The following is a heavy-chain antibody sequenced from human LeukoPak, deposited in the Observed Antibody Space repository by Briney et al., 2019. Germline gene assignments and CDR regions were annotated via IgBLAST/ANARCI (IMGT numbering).Heavy chain of an antibody. V-gene: IGHV3-9*01. CDR3: ARAVYYDFWSGSPDDAFDI. Sequence: PGGSLRLSCAGSGFIFNNYAMHWVRQPPGKGLEWVSGISWNSGSIDYADSVKGRFTISRDNAKDSLYLQMNSLRAEDTALYHCARAVYYDFWSGSPDDAFDIWGQGTMVTVSS. CDR2: ISWNSGSI. CDR1: GFIFNNYA. D-gene: IGHD3-3*01. J-gene: IGHJ3*02.